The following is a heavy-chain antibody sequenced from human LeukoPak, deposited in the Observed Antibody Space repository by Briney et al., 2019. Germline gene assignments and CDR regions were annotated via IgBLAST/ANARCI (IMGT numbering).Heavy chain of an antibody. D-gene: IGHD4-17*01. CDR3: ATIEAVRFHY. V-gene: IGHV3-7*01. Sequence: GGSLRLSCAASDFTFSNYWMSWVRQAPGKGLEWVGNLKQDGSEIYYLDSVKGRFTISRDNAKKSLYLQMNSLRAEDTAVYYCATIEAVRFHYWGQGTLVTVSS. CDR1: DFTFSNYW. J-gene: IGHJ4*02. CDR2: LKQDGSEI.